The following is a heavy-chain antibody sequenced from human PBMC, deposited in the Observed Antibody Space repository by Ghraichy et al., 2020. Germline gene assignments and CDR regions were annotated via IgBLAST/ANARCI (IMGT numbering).Heavy chain of an antibody. V-gene: IGHV3-74*01. CDR3: ARDLSESAPSWDGIAVAGPTYYYYGMDV. Sequence: GESLNISCAASGFTFSSYWMHWVRQAPGKGLVWVSRINSDGSSTSYADSVKGRFTISRDNAKNTLYLQMNSLRAEDTAVYYCARDLSESAPSWDGIAVAGPTYYYYGMDVWGQGTTVTVSS. J-gene: IGHJ6*02. D-gene: IGHD6-19*01. CDR2: INSDGSST. CDR1: GFTFSSYW.